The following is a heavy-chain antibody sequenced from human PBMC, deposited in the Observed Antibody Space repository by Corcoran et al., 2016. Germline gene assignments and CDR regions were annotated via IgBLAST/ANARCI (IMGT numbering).Heavy chain of an antibody. CDR2: IHPADSDT. Sequence: EVQLVQSGAEVKKPGESLKISCKGSGYSFTNYWIGWVRQMPGKGLEWMGIIHPADSDTRYSPSFQGQVTLSADKSISTAYVQWSSLKASDTAMDYCAKVGFCSTATCDASFDFWGQGTMVTVSS. V-gene: IGHV5-51*01. CDR1: GYSFTNYW. CDR3: AKVGFCSTATCDASFDF. D-gene: IGHD2-2*01. J-gene: IGHJ3*01.